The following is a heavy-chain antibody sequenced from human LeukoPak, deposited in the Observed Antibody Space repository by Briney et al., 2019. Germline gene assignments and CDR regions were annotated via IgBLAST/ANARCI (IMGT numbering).Heavy chain of an antibody. J-gene: IGHJ4*02. Sequence: SETLSLTCTVSGGSVSSASYYGRWIRQPPRKGLEWYGYIYYSGSTNYNPSLKSRVTISLDPSKNQFSLKLSSVTAADTAVYSCARVRLGSSWYFFDYWGQGTLVTVSS. CDR1: GGSVSSASYY. D-gene: IGHD6-13*01. CDR3: ARVRLGSSWYFFDY. V-gene: IGHV4-61*01. CDR2: IYYSGST.